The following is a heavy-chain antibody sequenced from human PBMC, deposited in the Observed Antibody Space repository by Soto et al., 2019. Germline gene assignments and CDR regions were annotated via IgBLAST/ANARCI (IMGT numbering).Heavy chain of an antibody. CDR2: INKDGSAT. V-gene: IGHV3-74*01. D-gene: IGHD3-9*01. CDR3: TRGGFLTGANFDF. Sequence: GGSLRLSCAASGFTFTTYWMHWVRQVPGKGLMWVSGINKDGSATSYADFVEGRFTISRDNAKNTVLLQMNSLRDEDTAVYFCTRGGFLTGANFDFWGQGTLVTVDS. J-gene: IGHJ4*02. CDR1: GFTFTTYW.